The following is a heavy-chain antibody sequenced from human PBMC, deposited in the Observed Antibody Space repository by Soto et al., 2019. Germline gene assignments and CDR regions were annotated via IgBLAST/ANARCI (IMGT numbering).Heavy chain of an antibody. J-gene: IGHJ6*02. D-gene: IGHD2-8*01. CDR1: GGTFSSYA. CDR3: ARDGLGYCTNGVCLKSDYYYYGMDV. Sequence: ASVKVSCKASGGTFSSYAISWGRQGPGQGLEGMGGIIPIFGTANYAQKFQGRVTITADESTSTAYMELSSLRSEDTAVYYCARDGLGYCTNGVCLKSDYYYYGMDVWGQGTTVTVS. V-gene: IGHV1-69*13. CDR2: IIPIFGTA.